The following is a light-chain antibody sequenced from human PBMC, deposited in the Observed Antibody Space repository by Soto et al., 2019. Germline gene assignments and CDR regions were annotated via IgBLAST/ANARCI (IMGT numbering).Light chain of an antibody. CDR1: QSVSIY. CDR2: ASS. CDR3: QQSYSTPT. Sequence: DIQMTQSPSSLSASVGDRVTITCRTSQSVSIYVNWYQQKPGKAPILLIYASSSLQSGVPSRFSGSGSGTDFTLTISSLEPEDFATYYCQQSYSTPTFGQGNKVEIK. J-gene: IGKJ2*01. V-gene: IGKV1-39*01.